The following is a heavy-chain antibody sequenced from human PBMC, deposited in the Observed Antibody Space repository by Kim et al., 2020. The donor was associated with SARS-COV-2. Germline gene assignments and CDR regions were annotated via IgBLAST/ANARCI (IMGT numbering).Heavy chain of an antibody. Sequence: GGSLRLSCAASGFTFTSYWMSWVRQAPGKGLEWVANINQDGSEKYYVDSVRGRFTISIDNANNSLYLPMNSLSAQDTAVYYCSFDLRCVSHFFYYYY. CDR3: SFDLRCVSHFFYYYY. D-gene: IGHD2-21*01. V-gene: IGHV3-7*03. CDR2: INQDGSEK. J-gene: IGHJ6*03. CDR1: GFTFTSYW.